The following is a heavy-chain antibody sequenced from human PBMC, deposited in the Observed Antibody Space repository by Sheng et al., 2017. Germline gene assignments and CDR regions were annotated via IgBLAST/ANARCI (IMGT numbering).Heavy chain of an antibody. V-gene: IGHV4-59*12. CDR3: ARFRDGPPAARQIKHLYYFDY. CDR2: IYYSGST. J-gene: IGHJ4*02. CDR1: GGSISSYY. Sequence: QVQLQESGPGLVKPSETLSLTCTVSGGSISSYYWSWIRQPPGKGLEWIGYIYYSGSTNYNPSLKSRVTISVDTSKNQFSLKLSSVTAADTAVYYCARFRDGPPAARQIKHLYYFDYWGQGTLVTVSS. D-gene: IGHD2-15*01.